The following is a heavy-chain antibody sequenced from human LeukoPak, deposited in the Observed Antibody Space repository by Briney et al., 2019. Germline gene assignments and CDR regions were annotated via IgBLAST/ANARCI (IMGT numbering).Heavy chain of an antibody. V-gene: IGHV3-7*01. D-gene: IGHD3-3*01. J-gene: IGHJ4*02. CDR3: ARDCPWYDFWRGDIDY. CDR1: GFTFSSYW. CDR2: IKQDGGEK. Sequence: GGSLRLSCAASGFTFSSYWMSWVRQAPGKGLEWVAHIKQDGGEKYYVDSVKGRFTISRDNAKKSLYLQMNSLRAEDTAVYYCARDCPWYDFWRGDIDYWGQGPLVTVSS.